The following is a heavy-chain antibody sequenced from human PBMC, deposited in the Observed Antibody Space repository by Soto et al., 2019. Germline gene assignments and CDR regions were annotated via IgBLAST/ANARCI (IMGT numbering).Heavy chain of an antibody. D-gene: IGHD6-19*01. CDR1: GFSFTGYY. CDR3: ARGGAVAGSAVGYVVP. J-gene: IGHJ5*02. V-gene: IGHV1-2*02. CDR2: MNSHSGCT. Sequence: ASVHGSCKGSGFSFTGYYIHWLRQAPGQGLECMGWMNSHSGCTEYAQKFQGRATLTRDTSIATSYLTLTSLRSDDTAMYYCARGGAVAGSAVGYVVPWGQGNLVTVSS.